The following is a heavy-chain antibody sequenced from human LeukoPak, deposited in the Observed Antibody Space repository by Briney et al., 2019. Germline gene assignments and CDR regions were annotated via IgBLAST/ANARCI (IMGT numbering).Heavy chain of an antibody. CDR1: GFTFSSYG. CDR3: AKDFKIFGVVQATPNY. J-gene: IGHJ4*02. CDR2: IRYDGSNK. Sequence: GGSLRLSCAASGFTFSSYGMHWVRQAPGKGLEWVAFIRYDGSNKYYADSVKGRFTISRDNSKNTLYLQMNSLRAEDTAVYYCAKDFKIFGVVQATPNYWGQGTLVTVSS. V-gene: IGHV3-30*02. D-gene: IGHD3-3*01.